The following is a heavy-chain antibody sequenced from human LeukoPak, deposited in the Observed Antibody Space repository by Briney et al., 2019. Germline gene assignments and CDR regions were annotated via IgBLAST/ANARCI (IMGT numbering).Heavy chain of an antibody. CDR2: ISWNSGSI. CDR1: GFTFDDYA. Sequence: GRSLRLSCAASGFTFDDYAMHWVRQAPGKGLEWVSGISWNSGSIGYADSVKGRFTISRDNAKNSQYLQMNSLRVEDTALYYCARAQTYGDSRLLLDYWGQGTLVTVSS. V-gene: IGHV3-9*01. J-gene: IGHJ4*02. D-gene: IGHD2-21*02. CDR3: ARAQTYGDSRLLLDY.